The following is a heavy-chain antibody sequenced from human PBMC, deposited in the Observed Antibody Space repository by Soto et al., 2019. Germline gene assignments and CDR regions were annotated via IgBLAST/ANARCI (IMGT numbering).Heavy chain of an antibody. CDR1: GYSISSGYY. V-gene: IGHV4-38-2*02. J-gene: IGHJ4*02. D-gene: IGHD6-6*01. CDR2: IYHSGST. Sequence: SETLSLTCAVSGYSISSGYYWGWIRQPPGKGLEWIGSIYHSGSTYYNPSLKSRVTISVDTSKNQFSLKLSSVTAADTAVYYCAREYSSSSVDYGGQGTLVTVSS. CDR3: AREYSSSSVDY.